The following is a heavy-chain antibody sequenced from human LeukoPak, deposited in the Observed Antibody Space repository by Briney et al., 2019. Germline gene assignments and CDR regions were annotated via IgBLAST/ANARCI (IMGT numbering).Heavy chain of an antibody. V-gene: IGHV3-48*03. CDR3: AREQTAAGTWFDP. CDR1: GFTFSSYE. D-gene: IGHD6-13*01. J-gene: IGHJ5*02. Sequence: GGSLRLSCAASGFTFSSYEMNWVRQAPGKGLEWISYISSSGSTIYYADSVKGRFTISRDNAKNSLYLQMNSLRAEDTAVYYCAREQTAAGTWFDPWGQGTLVTVSS. CDR2: ISSSGSTI.